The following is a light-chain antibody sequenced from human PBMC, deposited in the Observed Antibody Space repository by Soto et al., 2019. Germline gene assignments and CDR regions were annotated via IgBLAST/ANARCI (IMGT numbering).Light chain of an antibody. CDR3: ASWDTSLTVAI. Sequence: QSVLTQPPSVSAAPGQKVTISCSGSTSNVGTKHVSWYQQFPGTVPKVLIYDNDKRRSGIPDRFSGSRSGTTATLAITGLQSGDEVDYYCASWDTSLTVAIFGGGTKLTV. CDR1: TSNVGTKH. V-gene: IGLV1-51*01. CDR2: DND. J-gene: IGLJ2*01.